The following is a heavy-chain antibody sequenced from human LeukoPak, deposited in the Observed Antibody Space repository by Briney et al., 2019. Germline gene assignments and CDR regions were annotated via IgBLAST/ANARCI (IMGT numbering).Heavy chain of an antibody. CDR2: INHSGST. J-gene: IGHJ4*02. Sequence: SETLSLTCTVSGGSISSSSYYWGWIRQPPGKGLEWIGEINHSGSTNYNLSLKSRVTISVDTSKNQFSLKLSSVTAADTAVYYCARHPRYPVVVPAGDYWGQGTLVTVSS. D-gene: IGHD2-2*01. CDR1: GGSISSSSYY. V-gene: IGHV4-39*01. CDR3: ARHPRYPVVVPAGDY.